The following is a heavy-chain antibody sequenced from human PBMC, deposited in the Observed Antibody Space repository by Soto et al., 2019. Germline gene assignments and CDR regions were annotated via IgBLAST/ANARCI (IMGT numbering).Heavy chain of an antibody. CDR2: IYYSGST. CDR1: GGSISSYY. Sequence: SETLSLTCTVSGGSISSYYWSWIRQPPGKGLEWIGYIYYSGSTNYNPSLKSRVTISVDTSKNQFSLKLSSVTAADTAVYYCARHRGNEWFGEFQYFDYWGQGTLVTVSS. D-gene: IGHD3-10*01. CDR3: ARHRGNEWFGEFQYFDY. V-gene: IGHV4-59*08. J-gene: IGHJ4*02.